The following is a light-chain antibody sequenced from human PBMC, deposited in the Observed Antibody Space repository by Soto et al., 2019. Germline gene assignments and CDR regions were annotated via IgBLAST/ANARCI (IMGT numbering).Light chain of an antibody. CDR3: SSYTRDTALV. Sequence: QSVLTQPASVSGAPGQSITISCTGTSSDVGTYNYVSWYQHHPGKAPKLIIYEVSNRPSGVSNRFSGSKSGSTASLTISGLQAEDEADYHCSSYTRDTALVFGTGTKVPVL. J-gene: IGLJ1*01. CDR1: SSDVGTYNY. V-gene: IGLV2-14*01. CDR2: EVS.